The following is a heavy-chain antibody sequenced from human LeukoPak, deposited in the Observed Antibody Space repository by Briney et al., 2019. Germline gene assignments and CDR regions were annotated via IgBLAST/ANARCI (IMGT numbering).Heavy chain of an antibody. CDR2: VKQDGREK. J-gene: IGHJ4*02. CDR1: GFTFSSYW. D-gene: IGHD5-12*01. Sequence: GGSLRLSCAASGFTFSSYWMSWVRQAPGKGLEWVANVKQDGREKYYVDSVKGRFTISRDNVKNSLYLQMNSLRAEDTAVYYCARDRGGYDYPPDYWGQGTLVTVST. CDR3: ARDRGGYDYPPDY. V-gene: IGHV3-7*04.